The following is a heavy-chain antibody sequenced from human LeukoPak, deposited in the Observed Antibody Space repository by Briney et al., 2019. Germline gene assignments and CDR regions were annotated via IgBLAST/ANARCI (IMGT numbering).Heavy chain of an antibody. CDR3: ACRGTIVRGVTNNWFDP. V-gene: IGHV3-30*02. Sequence: PGGSLRLSRAASGFIFSNYDMHWVRQAPGKGLEWVAFIFHDGINQYYTDSVKGRFTISRDNSKNTLYLQMNNLRPEDTAVYYCACRGTIVRGVTNNWFDPWGQGTLVTVSS. D-gene: IGHD3-10*01. CDR2: IFHDGINQ. J-gene: IGHJ5*02. CDR1: GFIFSNYD.